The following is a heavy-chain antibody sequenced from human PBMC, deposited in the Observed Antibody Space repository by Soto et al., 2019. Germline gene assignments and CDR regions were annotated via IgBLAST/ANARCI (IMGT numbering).Heavy chain of an antibody. Sequence: QVQLVESGGDLVKVGGSLRLSCAASGFTFSDYWMSWIRQAPEKGLEWVAYISKRSAIIYYADSVKGRFTISRDEAKRSLYLQMTSLRAGDTATYCCARPVEHGSGWNELWGQGTRVSVSS. CDR2: ISKRSAII. V-gene: IGHV3-11*01. CDR1: GFTFSDYW. J-gene: IGHJ4*02. CDR3: ARPVEHGSGWNEL. D-gene: IGHD1-1*01.